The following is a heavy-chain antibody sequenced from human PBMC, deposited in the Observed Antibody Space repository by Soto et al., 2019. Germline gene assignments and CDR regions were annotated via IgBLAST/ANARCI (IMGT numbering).Heavy chain of an antibody. Sequence: PSETLSLTCAVYGGSFSGYYWSWIRQPPGKGLEWIGEINHSGSTNYNPSLKSRVTISVDTSKNQFSLKLSSVTAADTAVYYCARAKEGATGGWFDPWGQGTLVTVSS. J-gene: IGHJ5*02. CDR3: ARAKEGATGGWFDP. CDR2: INHSGST. CDR1: GGSFSGYY. D-gene: IGHD1-26*01. V-gene: IGHV4-34*01.